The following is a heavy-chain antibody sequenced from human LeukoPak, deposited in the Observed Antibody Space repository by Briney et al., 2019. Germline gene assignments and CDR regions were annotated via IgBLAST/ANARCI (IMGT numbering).Heavy chain of an antibody. CDR1: GFTFSSYG. J-gene: IGHJ3*02. D-gene: IGHD5-18*01. CDR2: ISYDGSNK. V-gene: IGHV3-30*03. Sequence: GGSLRLSCAASGFTFSSYGMHWVRQAPGKGLEGVAVISYDGSNKYYADSVKGRFTISRDNSKNTLYLQRNSLRAEDTAVYYCTSGYSYGQDAFDIWGQGTMVTVSS. CDR3: TSGYSYGQDAFDI.